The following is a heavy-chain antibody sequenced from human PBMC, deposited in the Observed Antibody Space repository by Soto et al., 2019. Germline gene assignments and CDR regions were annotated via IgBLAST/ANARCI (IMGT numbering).Heavy chain of an antibody. CDR3: TSRGGCYLVWFDL. V-gene: IGHV3-72*01. CDR2: TSNKANRYTT. CDR1: EFIFSDHY. Sequence: EVQLVESGGGLVQPGGTLRLSCAASEFIFSDHYMDWVRQAPGKGLEWVGRTSNKANRYTTEYAASVKGTFTISTDASEKSLYLQMNSLKPEDRAGYYLTSRGGCYLVWFDLWGQGALVTVSS. J-gene: IGHJ5*02. D-gene: IGHD1-26*01.